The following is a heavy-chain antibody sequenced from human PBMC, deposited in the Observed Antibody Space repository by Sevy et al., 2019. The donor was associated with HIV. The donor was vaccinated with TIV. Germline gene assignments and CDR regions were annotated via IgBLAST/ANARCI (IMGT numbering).Heavy chain of an antibody. J-gene: IGHJ4*02. CDR2: MFYSGST. Sequence: SETLSLTCTVSGGSITRSSYDWGWVRQPPGKGLEWIGSMFYSGSTYYATSLKSRVTISVDTSKNQFSLKLRAVTATDTAVYFCARHGGLVDRAFDYWGQGILVTVSS. V-gene: IGHV4-39*01. D-gene: IGHD3-10*01. CDR3: ARHGGLVDRAFDY. CDR1: GGSITRSSYD.